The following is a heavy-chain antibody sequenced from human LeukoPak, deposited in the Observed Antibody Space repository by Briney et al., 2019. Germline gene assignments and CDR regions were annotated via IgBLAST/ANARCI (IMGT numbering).Heavy chain of an antibody. J-gene: IGHJ4*02. CDR2: IYTSGST. CDR3: ARGQAPYPDY. CDR1: GGSISSGSYY. Sequence: SETLSLTCTVSGGSISSGSYYWSWIRQPAGKGLEWIGRIYTSGSTNYNPSLKSRVTISVDTSKNQFSLKLSSVTAADTAVYYCARGQAPYPDYWGQGTLVTVSS. V-gene: IGHV4-61*02.